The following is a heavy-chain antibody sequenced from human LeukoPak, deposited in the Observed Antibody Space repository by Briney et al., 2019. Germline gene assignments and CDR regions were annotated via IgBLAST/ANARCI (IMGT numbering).Heavy chain of an antibody. D-gene: IGHD1-26*01. CDR2: ISYDGSNK. V-gene: IGHV3-30-3*01. Sequence: PGRSLRLSCAASGFTFSSYAMHWVRQAPGKGLEWVAVISYDGSNKYYADSVKGRFTISRDNSKNTLYLQMNSLRAEDTAVYYCARDRREGWPPQYYFDYWGQGTLVTVSS. J-gene: IGHJ4*02. CDR1: GFTFSSYA. CDR3: ARDRREGWPPQYYFDY.